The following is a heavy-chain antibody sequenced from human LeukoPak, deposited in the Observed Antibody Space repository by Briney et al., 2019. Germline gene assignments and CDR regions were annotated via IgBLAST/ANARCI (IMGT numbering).Heavy chain of an antibody. Sequence: PGGSLRLSCAASGFTFSSYAMSWVRQAPGKGLEWVSAISGSADSTYYADSVKGRFTISRDNSKNTLYLQMNSLRAEDTAIYYCAKDQGYNWFDPWGQGALVTVSS. CDR3: AKDQGYNWFDP. V-gene: IGHV3-23*01. CDR2: ISGSADST. CDR1: GFTFSSYA. D-gene: IGHD3-22*01. J-gene: IGHJ5*02.